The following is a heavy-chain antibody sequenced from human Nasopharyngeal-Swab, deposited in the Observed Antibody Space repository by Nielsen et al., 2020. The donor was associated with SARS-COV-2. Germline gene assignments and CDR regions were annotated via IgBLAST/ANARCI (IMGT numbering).Heavy chain of an antibody. Sequence: SETLSLTCTVSGGSISSYYWSWIRQPPGKGLEWIGYIYYSGSTNYNPSLKSRVTISVDTSKNQFSLKLSSVTAADTAVYYCARPTFGGYNSVDYWGQGTLVTVSS. CDR1: GGSISSYY. J-gene: IGHJ4*02. D-gene: IGHD5-24*01. V-gene: IGHV4-59*08. CDR2: IYYSGST. CDR3: ARPTFGGYNSVDY.